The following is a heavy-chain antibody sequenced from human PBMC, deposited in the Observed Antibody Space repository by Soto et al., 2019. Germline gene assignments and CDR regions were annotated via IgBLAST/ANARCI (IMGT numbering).Heavy chain of an antibody. V-gene: IGHV3-9*01. CDR1: GFTFDDYA. J-gene: IGHJ4*02. D-gene: IGHD5-12*01. CDR2: ISWNSGSI. Sequence: GGSLRLSCAASGFTFDDYAMHWVRQAPGKGLEWVSGISWNSGSIGYADSVKGRFTISRDNAKNSLYLQMNSLRAEDTALYYCAKSLATMITDTGSFDYWGQGTLVTVSS. CDR3: AKSLATMITDTGSFDY.